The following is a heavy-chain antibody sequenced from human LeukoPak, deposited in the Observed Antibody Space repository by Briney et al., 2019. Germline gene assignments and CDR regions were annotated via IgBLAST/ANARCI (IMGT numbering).Heavy chain of an antibody. D-gene: IGHD3-22*01. CDR1: VYIHNHYD. Sequence: GGSLSLPCAVSVYIHNHYDMMGARQAPGKGLEWVSYISSSGSTIYYADSVKGRCTISRDNAKNSLYLQMNSLRAEDTAVYYCARDTRPTDRSGYYHPDYSDYWGQGTLVTVSS. CDR2: ISSSGSTI. J-gene: IGHJ4*02. CDR3: ARDTRPTDRSGYYHPDYSDY. V-gene: IGHV3-48*03.